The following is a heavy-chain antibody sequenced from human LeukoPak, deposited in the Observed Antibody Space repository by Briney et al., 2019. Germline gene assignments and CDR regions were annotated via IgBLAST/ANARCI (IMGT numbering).Heavy chain of an antibody. CDR3: ARDYRRYYYDSSGYYPGDY. CDR1: GFTFSSYS. CDR2: ISSSSSYI. D-gene: IGHD3-22*01. V-gene: IGHV3-21*01. J-gene: IGHJ4*02. Sequence: GGSLRLSCAASGFTFSSYSMNWVRQAPGKGLEWVSSISSSSSYIDYADSVKGRFTISRDNAKNSLYLQMNSLRAEDTAVYYCARDYRRYYYDSSGYYPGDYWGQGTLVTVSS.